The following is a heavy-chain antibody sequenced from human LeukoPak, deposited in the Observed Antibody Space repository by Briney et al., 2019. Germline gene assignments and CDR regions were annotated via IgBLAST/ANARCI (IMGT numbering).Heavy chain of an antibody. CDR3: ATGQSGYSYGYVFDY. D-gene: IGHD5-18*01. CDR2: IRYDGSNK. J-gene: IGHJ4*02. V-gene: IGHV3-30*02. CDR1: GFTFSSYG. Sequence: PGGSLRLSCAASGFTFSSYGMHWVRQAPGQGLEGVAFIRYDGSNKYYADSVKGRFTISRDNSKNTLYLQMNSLRAEDTAVYYCATGQSGYSYGYVFDYWGQGTLVTVSS.